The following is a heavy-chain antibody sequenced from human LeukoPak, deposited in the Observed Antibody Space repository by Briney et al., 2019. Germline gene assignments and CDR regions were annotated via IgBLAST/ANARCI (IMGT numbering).Heavy chain of an antibody. CDR1: GFTFSDYA. D-gene: IGHD6-13*01. V-gene: IGHV3-33*08. CDR3: ARTYSSSWFDY. J-gene: IGHJ4*02. CDR2: IWHGGSNE. Sequence: GGSLRLSCAASGFTFSDYALNWVRQAPGKGLEWVAVIWHGGSNEYYADSVKGRFTISRDNSKNTLYLQMNSLRAEDTAVYYCARTYSSSWFDYWGQGTLVTVSS.